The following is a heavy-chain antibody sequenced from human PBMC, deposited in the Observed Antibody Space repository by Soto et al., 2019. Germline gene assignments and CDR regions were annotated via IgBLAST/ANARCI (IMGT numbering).Heavy chain of an antibody. J-gene: IGHJ6*01. CDR1: GFTFSSYG. Sequence: PGGSLRLSCAASGFTFSSYGMHWVRQAPGKGLEWVAVISYDGSNKYYADSVKGRFTISRDNSKNTLYLQMNSLRAEDKSVYYCAKIGRAGDYESYYNDSSGYYPPTLPESSDGWGQG. CDR3: AKIGRAGDYESYYNDSSGYYPPTLPESSDG. V-gene: IGHV3-30*18. D-gene: IGHD3-22*01. CDR2: ISYDGSNK.